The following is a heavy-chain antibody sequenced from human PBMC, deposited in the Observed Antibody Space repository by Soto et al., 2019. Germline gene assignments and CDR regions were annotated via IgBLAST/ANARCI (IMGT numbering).Heavy chain of an antibody. CDR1: GYTFTSYG. CDR2: ISAYNGNT. CDR3: ARDGGVGGAPFELYYYYGMDV. J-gene: IGHJ6*02. D-gene: IGHD2-8*02. V-gene: IGHV1-18*04. Sequence: ASVKVSCKASGYTFTSYGISWGRQAPGQGPEWMGWISAYNGNTNYAQKLQGRVTMTTDTSTSTAYMELRSLRSDDTAVYYCARDGGVGGAPFELYYYYGMDVWGQGTTVTVSS.